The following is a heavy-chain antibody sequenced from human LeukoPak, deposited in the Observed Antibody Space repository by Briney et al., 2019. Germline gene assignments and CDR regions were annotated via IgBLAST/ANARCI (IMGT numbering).Heavy chain of an antibody. CDR2: ISSSGSTI. CDR3: AELGSTMIGGV. D-gene: IGHD3-10*02. J-gene: IGHJ6*04. CDR1: GFTFSSYE. V-gene: IGHV3-48*03. Sequence: GGPLRLSCAASGFTFSSYEMNWVRQAPGKGLEWVSYISSSGSTIYYADSVKGRFIISSDNAKNSLYLQMNSLRAEDTAVYYCAELGSTMIGGVWGKGTTVTISS.